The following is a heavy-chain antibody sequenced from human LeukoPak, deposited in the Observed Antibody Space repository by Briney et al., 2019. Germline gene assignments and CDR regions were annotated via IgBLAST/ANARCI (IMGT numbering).Heavy chain of an antibody. Sequence: GGYLRLSWAASGFTFSSYAMTWVRQAPGKGLEWASAISGSGSNTYYADSVKGRFTISRDNSKNTLYLQMNSLRAEDTAVYYCAKAPTSTSLNWFDPWGQGTLVTVSS. V-gene: IGHV3-23*01. J-gene: IGHJ5*02. D-gene: IGHD2-2*01. CDR1: GFTFSSYA. CDR2: ISGSGSNT. CDR3: AKAPTSTSLNWFDP.